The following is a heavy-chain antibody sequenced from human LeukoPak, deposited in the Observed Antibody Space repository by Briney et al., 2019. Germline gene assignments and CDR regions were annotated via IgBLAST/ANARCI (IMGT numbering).Heavy chain of an antibody. CDR3: ARVGYCSSTSCYTRGFTFDI. V-gene: IGHV1-2*02. CDR2: INPNSGGT. Sequence: ASVKVSCKASGYTFTGYYIHWVRQAPGQGLEWMGWINPNSGGTNYAQKFQGRVTMTRDTSISTAYMELTSLRSDDTAVYYRARVGYCSSTSCYTRGFTFDIWGQGTMVTVSS. D-gene: IGHD2-2*02. J-gene: IGHJ3*02. CDR1: GYTFTGYY.